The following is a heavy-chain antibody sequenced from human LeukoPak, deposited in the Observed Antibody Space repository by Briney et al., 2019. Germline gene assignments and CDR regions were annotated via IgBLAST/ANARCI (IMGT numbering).Heavy chain of an antibody. CDR2: IYYSGST. V-gene: IGHV4-39*01. CDR3: ARSPAIYYFDY. Sequence: PGGSLRLSCAASGFTVSSNYMSWVRQPPGKGLEWIGSIYYSGSTYYNPSLKSRVTISVDTSKNQFSLKLSSVTAADTAVYYCARSPAIYYFDYWGQGTLVTVSS. CDR1: GFTVSSNY. D-gene: IGHD2-21*01. J-gene: IGHJ4*02.